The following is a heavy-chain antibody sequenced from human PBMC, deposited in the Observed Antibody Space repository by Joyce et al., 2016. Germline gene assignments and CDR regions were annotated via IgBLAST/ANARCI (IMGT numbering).Heavy chain of an antibody. D-gene: IGHD2-2*01. CDR3: AKKRSSGASFMPSFDS. Sequence: QVQLVDSGGGVVQPGTSLRLSCAASGFTFSNYGMHWVRQAPGKGLEGVAFIWYDGSSEYYADSVKGRFRISRDNSKNTLHLQMNSLRPEDTAVYYCAKKRSSGASFMPSFDSWGQGTLVSVSS. J-gene: IGHJ4*02. CDR2: IWYDGSSE. V-gene: IGHV3-30*02. CDR1: GFTFSNYG.